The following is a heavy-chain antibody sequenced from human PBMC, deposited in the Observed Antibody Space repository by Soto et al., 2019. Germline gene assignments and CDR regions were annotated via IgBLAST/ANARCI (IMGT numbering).Heavy chain of an antibody. CDR2: IIPIFGTA. CDR3: AWGGAYCGGDCYSSVLAY. V-gene: IGHV1-69*06. D-gene: IGHD2-21*02. Sequence: WAQQSNGQGLEWMGGIIPIFGTANYAQKFQGRVTITADKSTSTAYMELSSLRSEDTAVYYCAWGGAYCGGDCYSSVLAYWGKGSLVPGFS. J-gene: IGHJ4*02.